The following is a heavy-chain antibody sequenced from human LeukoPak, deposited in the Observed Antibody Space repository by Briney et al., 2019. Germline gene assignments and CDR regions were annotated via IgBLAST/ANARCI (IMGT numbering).Heavy chain of an antibody. Sequence: GASVKVSCKASGYTFTGYYMHWVRQAPGQGLEWMGRINPNSGGTNYAQKFQGRVTMTRDTSISTAYMELSRLRSDDTAVYYYASAEWLLDAFDIWGQGTMVTVSS. CDR2: INPNSGGT. D-gene: IGHD6-19*01. J-gene: IGHJ3*02. CDR1: GYTFTGYY. V-gene: IGHV1-2*06. CDR3: ASAEWLLDAFDI.